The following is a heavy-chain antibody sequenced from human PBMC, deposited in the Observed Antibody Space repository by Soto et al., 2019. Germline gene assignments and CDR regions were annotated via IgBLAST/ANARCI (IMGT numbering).Heavy chain of an antibody. J-gene: IGHJ4*02. V-gene: IGHV4-34*01. Sequence: SETLSLTCAVYGGSFSGYYWSWIRQPPGKGLEWIGEINHSGSTNYNPSLKSRVTISVDTSKNQFSLKLSSVTAADTAVYYCARVYDFWSGYQFDYWGQGTLVTVSS. CDR3: ARVYDFWSGYQFDY. CDR2: INHSGST. D-gene: IGHD3-3*01. CDR1: GGSFSGYY.